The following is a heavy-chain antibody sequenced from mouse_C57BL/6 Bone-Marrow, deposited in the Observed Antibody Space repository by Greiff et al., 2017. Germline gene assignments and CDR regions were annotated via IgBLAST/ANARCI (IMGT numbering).Heavy chain of an antibody. V-gene: IGHV1-82*01. CDR2: IYPGDGDT. CDR3: ARSCPRYFDY. CDR1: GYAFSSSW. D-gene: IGHD2-10*02. J-gene: IGHJ2*01. Sequence: VQGVESGPELVKPGASVKISCKASGYAFSSSWMNWVKQRPGKGLEWIGRIYPGDGDTNYNGKFKGKATLTADKSSSTAYMQLSSLTSEDSAVYFCARSCPRYFDYWGQGTTLTVSS.